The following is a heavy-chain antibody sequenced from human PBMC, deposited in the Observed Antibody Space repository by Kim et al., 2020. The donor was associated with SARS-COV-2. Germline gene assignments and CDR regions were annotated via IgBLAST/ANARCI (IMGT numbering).Heavy chain of an antibody. CDR1: GYTFTSYA. V-gene: IGHV7-4-1*02. D-gene: IGHD6-13*01. Sequence: ASVKVSCKASGYTFTSYAMNWVRQAPGQGLEWMGWINTNTGNPTYAQGFTGRFVFSLDTSVSTAYLQISSLKAEDTAVYYCARWDGSSWSHYYYYYGMDVWGQGTTVTVSS. CDR2: INTNTGNP. CDR3: ARWDGSSWSHYYYYYGMDV. J-gene: IGHJ6*02.